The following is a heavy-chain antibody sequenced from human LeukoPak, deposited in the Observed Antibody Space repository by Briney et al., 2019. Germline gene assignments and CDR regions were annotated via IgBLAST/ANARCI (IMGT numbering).Heavy chain of an antibody. CDR1: GGSISSSSYY. J-gene: IGHJ5*02. D-gene: IGHD6-19*01. V-gene: IGHV4-39*07. Sequence: SQTLSLTCTASGGSISSSSYYWGWIRQPPGKGLEWIATIYYSGSTYYNPSLKSRVTISVDTSKNQFSLKLSSVTAADTAVYYCARGGGSSGWNEVSWFDPWGQGTLVTVSS. CDR3: ARGGGSSGWNEVSWFDP. CDR2: IYYSGST.